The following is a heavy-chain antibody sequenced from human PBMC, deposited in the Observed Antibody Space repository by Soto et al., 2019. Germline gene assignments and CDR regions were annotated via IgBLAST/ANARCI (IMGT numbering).Heavy chain of an antibody. CDR1: GFTFDDYA. CDR2: ISGDGGST. J-gene: IGHJ6*02. Sequence: GGSLRLSCAASGFTFDDYAMHWVRQAPGKGLEWVSLISGDGGSTYYADSVKGRFTISRDTSKNSLYLQMNSLRTEDTVLYYCAKDTTGTTDPYYYFSYGMDVWGQGTTVTVSS. D-gene: IGHD1-1*01. CDR3: AKDTTGTTDPYYYFSYGMDV. V-gene: IGHV3-43*02.